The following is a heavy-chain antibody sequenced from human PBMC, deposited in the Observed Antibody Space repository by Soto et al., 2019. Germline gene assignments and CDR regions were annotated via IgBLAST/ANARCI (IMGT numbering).Heavy chain of an antibody. D-gene: IGHD2-2*01. CDR2: IYYSGST. CDR3: AGTQIVVVPAASINDYYYYMDV. V-gene: IGHV4-59*12. CDR1: GGSISSYY. J-gene: IGHJ6*03. Sequence: SETLSLTCTVSGGSISSYYWSWIRQPPGKGLEWIGYIYYSGSTNYNPSLKSRVTISVDTSKNQFSLKLSSVTAADTAVYYCAGTQIVVVPAASINDYYYYMDVWGKGTTVTVSS.